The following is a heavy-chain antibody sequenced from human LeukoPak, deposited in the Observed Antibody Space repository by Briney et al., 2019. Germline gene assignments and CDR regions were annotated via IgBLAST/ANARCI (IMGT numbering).Heavy chain of an antibody. D-gene: IGHD6-13*01. J-gene: IGHJ5*02. CDR1: GYTLISYS. CDR2: IIPIFGTA. Sequence: SVKVSCKASGYTLISYSISWVRQAPGQGLEWMGGIIPIFGTANYAQKFQGRVTITADESTSTAYMELSSLRSEDTAVYYCARDRGIEQQLENWFDPWGQGTLVTVFS. V-gene: IGHV1-69*13. CDR3: ARDRGIEQQLENWFDP.